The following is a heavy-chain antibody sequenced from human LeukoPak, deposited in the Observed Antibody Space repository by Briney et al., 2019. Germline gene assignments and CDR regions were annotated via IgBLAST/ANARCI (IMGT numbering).Heavy chain of an antibody. Sequence: SETLSLTCTVSGGSISSSSYYWGWIRQPPGKGLERIGSIYYSGSTYYNPSLKSRVTISVDTSKNQFSLKLSSVTAADTAVYYCASDIVGAPDYWGQGTLVTVSS. J-gene: IGHJ4*02. CDR1: GGSISSSSYY. D-gene: IGHD1-26*01. CDR3: ASDIVGAPDY. CDR2: IYYSGST. V-gene: IGHV4-39*01.